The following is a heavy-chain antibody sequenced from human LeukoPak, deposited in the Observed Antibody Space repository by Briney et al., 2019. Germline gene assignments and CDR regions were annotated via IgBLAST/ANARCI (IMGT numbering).Heavy chain of an antibody. CDR2: IYPDDSDT. J-gene: IGHJ5*02. Sequence: GESLKISCKTSGYSFTTYWSGWVRQMPGTGLEWVGAIYPDDSDTRYSPSFQGQVVISADRSTRTAYLQWNTLKTSDTAMYYCVRQRGASGTINHFDPWGQGTLVTVSS. CDR1: GYSFTTYW. D-gene: IGHD3-10*01. V-gene: IGHV5-51*01. CDR3: VRQRGASGTINHFDP.